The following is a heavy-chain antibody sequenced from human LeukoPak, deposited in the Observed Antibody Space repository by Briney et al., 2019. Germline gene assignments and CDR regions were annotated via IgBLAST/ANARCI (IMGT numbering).Heavy chain of an antibody. Sequence: GKSLRLSCAASGFNLSAYYMDWVRQGPGKGLVWVSRLKNDGRGTKYADSVKGRFTISRDDAKNILYLQMTSLTVEDAAVYYCARTTLETQYFDRWGQGTLVTVSS. D-gene: IGHD4-23*01. CDR1: GFNLSAYY. J-gene: IGHJ4*02. CDR2: LKNDGRGT. V-gene: IGHV3-74*03. CDR3: ARTTLETQYFDR.